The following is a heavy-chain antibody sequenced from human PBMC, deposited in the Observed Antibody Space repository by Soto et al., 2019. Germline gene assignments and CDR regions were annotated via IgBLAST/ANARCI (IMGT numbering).Heavy chain of an antibody. CDR2: IDQSGST. CDR1: IDSLRVQS. CDR3: AREDSYGWSGESLDV. J-gene: IGHJ6*02. Sequence: SLTSPVVIDSLRVQSLEWSRQSEEEVLGWIGKIDQSGSTNYNPYLKSRAIISDDTSKNPFSLTLTSVTAEDTAVYYCAREDSYGWSGESLDVWGQGTMVTVSS. D-gene: IGHD6-19*01. V-gene: IGHV4-34*01.